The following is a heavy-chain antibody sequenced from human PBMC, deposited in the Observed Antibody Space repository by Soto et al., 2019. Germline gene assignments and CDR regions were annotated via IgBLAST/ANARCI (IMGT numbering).Heavy chain of an antibody. CDR3: ARPRRDFDY. V-gene: IGHV4-4*02. CDR1: GDSISNNKW. Sequence: SETLSLTCSVSGDSISNNKWWSWVRQPPGKGLQWIGEMHHSGSIHYNASLKSRATLSVDTSRNQFSLHLTSVTAADTAVYYCARPRRDFDYWGQGSLVTVSS. J-gene: IGHJ4*02. CDR2: MHHSGSI.